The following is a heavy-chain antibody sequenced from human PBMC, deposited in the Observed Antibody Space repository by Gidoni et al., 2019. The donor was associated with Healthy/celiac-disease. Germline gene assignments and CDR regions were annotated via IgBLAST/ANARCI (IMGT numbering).Heavy chain of an antibody. Sequence: QSTLKESGHTLVKPTQTLTLTCTFSGFSLSTSGVGVGWIRQPPGKALEWLALIYWDDAKRYSPSLKSRLTITKDTSKNQVVLTMTNMDPVDTATYYCAHRLSAYDFWSGYFTIHDAFDIWGQGTMVTVSS. CDR3: AHRLSAYDFWSGYFTIHDAFDI. D-gene: IGHD3-3*01. CDR1: GFSLSTSGVG. V-gene: IGHV2-5*02. CDR2: IYWDDAK. J-gene: IGHJ3*02.